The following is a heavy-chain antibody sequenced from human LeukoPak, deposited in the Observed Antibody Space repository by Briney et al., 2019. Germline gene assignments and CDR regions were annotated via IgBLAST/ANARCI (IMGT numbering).Heavy chain of an antibody. CDR3: ARGSSSWHGGMDV. D-gene: IGHD6-13*01. J-gene: IGHJ6*02. Sequence: GGSLRLSCAPSGFIVTSNYMSWVRQAPGKGLEGVSIIYSGGSTYYADSVKGRFTISRDKFKNMVFLQMDSLRVEDTAVYYCARGSSSWHGGMDVWGQGTTVTVSS. CDR2: IYSGGST. CDR1: GFIVTSNY. V-gene: IGHV3-53*01.